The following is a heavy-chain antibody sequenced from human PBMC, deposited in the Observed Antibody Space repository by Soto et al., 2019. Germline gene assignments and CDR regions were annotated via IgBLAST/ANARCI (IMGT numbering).Heavy chain of an antibody. Sequence: QVQLQESGPGLVKPSETLSLTCTVSGGSISSYYWSWIRQPPGKGLEWIGYIYYSGSTNYNPSLKSRVTISVDTSKNQFSLKLSSVTAADTAVYYCARGGESSGWYRPQEYYYYGMDVWGQGTTVTVSS. J-gene: IGHJ6*02. V-gene: IGHV4-59*01. CDR2: IYYSGST. CDR3: ARGGESSGWYRPQEYYYYGMDV. CDR1: GGSISSYY. D-gene: IGHD6-19*01.